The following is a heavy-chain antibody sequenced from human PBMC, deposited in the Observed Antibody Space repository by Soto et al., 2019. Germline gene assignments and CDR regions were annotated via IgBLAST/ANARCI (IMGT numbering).Heavy chain of an antibody. Sequence: QEQLVQSGAEVKKPGLSVKVSCKDSGGLFSSFAISWVRQAPGQGLEWMGGIIPVFGTTNYAQKFQGRVTITADESTNTAYMELSSLTSDDTAMYYCARGGGPYVWFNEFWGQGTQVTVSS. CDR2: IIPVFGTT. CDR1: GGLFSSFA. CDR3: ARGGGPYVWFNEF. V-gene: IGHV1-69*01. J-gene: IGHJ4*02. D-gene: IGHD3-16*01.